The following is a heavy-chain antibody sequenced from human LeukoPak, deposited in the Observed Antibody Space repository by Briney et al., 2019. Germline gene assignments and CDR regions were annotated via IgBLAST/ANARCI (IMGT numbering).Heavy chain of an antibody. CDR2: IKQDGSEK. Sequence: PGGSLRLSCAASGFTFSTYWITWVRQAPGKGLEWVANIKQDGSEKYYVDSVKGRFTISRDSAKNSIYLQMNSLRAGDTAVYYCARDQGGLGYWGQGTLVTVSS. J-gene: IGHJ4*02. CDR3: ARDQGGLGY. D-gene: IGHD3-16*01. CDR1: GFTFSTYW. V-gene: IGHV3-7*01.